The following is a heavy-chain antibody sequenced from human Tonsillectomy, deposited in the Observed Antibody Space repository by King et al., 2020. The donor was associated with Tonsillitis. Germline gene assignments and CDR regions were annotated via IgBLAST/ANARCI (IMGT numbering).Heavy chain of an antibody. CDR2: ISPSDSDT. Sequence: VQLVESGAEVKKPGESLKISCKGSGYSFSTYWIGWVGQMPGKGLEWRGIISPSDSDTRYRPSFQGQVTISADKSNSTAYLHGSSLKASDTAMYYCARLEGDTYSGVDYWGQGTLVTVSS. CDR3: ARLEGDTYSGVDY. D-gene: IGHD2-21*01. V-gene: IGHV5-51*01. CDR1: GYSFSTYW. J-gene: IGHJ4*02.